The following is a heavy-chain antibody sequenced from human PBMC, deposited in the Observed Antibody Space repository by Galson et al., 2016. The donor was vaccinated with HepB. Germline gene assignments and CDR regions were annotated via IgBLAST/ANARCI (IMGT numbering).Heavy chain of an antibody. CDR3: ASLTVGASVRDS. CDR2: IDPSDSYS. V-gene: IGHV5-10-1*01. J-gene: IGHJ4*02. Sequence: QSGAEVKKPGESLRISCKGSGYSFTSYWMNWVRQMPGKGLEWMGRIDPSDSYSNYSPSFEGHITISADKSINTVYLQWSSLKASDTAMYYCASLTVGASVRDSWGQGTLVTVSS. D-gene: IGHD1-26*01. CDR1: GYSFTSYW.